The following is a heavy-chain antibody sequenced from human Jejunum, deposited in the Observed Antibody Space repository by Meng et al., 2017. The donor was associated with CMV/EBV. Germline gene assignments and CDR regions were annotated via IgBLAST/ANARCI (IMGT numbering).Heavy chain of an antibody. J-gene: IGHJ4*02. V-gene: IGHV7-4-1*01. D-gene: IGHD6-19*01. Sequence: QVQLVQSGSELKNPGASVKVSCQAAGYTFTSSSMNWVRHAPGQGLEWMGWININTGNPTYAQGFTGRFVFSLDTSVSTAYLQIDSLKADDTAVYYCARGNGWRFDYWGQGTLVTVSS. CDR1: GYTFTSSS. CDR2: ININTGNP. CDR3: ARGNGWRFDY.